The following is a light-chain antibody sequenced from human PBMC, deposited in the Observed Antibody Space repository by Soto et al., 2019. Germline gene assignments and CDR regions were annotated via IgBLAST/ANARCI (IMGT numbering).Light chain of an antibody. CDR1: SSNIVAGYD. V-gene: IGLV1-40*01. Sequence: QCLRTQPPSVSGACGQRCTISCTGSSSNIVAGYDVHWYQQIPGTAPKLLIYGHSNRPSGVPDRCSGSKSGTSAPLAITGPQAEDEADYSCQSYDSSMRVFGTGTKVTVL. CDR2: GHS. J-gene: IGLJ1*01. CDR3: QSYDSSMRV.